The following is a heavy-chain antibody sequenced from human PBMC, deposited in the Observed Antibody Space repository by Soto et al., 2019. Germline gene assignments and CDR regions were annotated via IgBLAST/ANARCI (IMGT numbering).Heavy chain of an antibody. CDR3: ARGVHYDSSGYYYFY. V-gene: IGHV1-69*01. J-gene: IGHJ4*02. Sequence: QVQLVQSGAEVKKPGSSVKVSCKASGGTFISYTIDWVRQAPGQGLEWMGGSTPVFGTANYAQKFQGRITITADESTRTAYMELRSLRSEDTAVYYWARGVHYDSSGYYYFYWGQGALVTVSS. CDR2: STPVFGTA. D-gene: IGHD3-22*01. CDR1: GGTFISYT.